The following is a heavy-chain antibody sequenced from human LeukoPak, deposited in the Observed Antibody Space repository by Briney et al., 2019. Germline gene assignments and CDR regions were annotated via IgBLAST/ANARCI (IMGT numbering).Heavy chain of an antibody. V-gene: IGHV1-69*01. CDR1: GGTFSSYA. J-gene: IGHJ4*02. Sequence: SVKVSCKASGGTFSSYAISWVRQAPGQGLEWMGGIIPIFGTANYAQKFQGRVTITADESTSTAYMELSSLRSEDTAVYYCARGGSGSYHPRYYFDYWGQGTLVTVSS. CDR2: IIPIFGTA. D-gene: IGHD1-26*01. CDR3: ARGGSGSYHPRYYFDY.